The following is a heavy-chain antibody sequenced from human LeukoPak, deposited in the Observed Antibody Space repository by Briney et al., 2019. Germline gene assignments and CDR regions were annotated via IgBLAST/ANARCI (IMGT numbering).Heavy chain of an antibody. J-gene: IGHJ6*03. D-gene: IGHD3-16*01. CDR1: GFRFSDYW. CDR3: ARRSEFGVLYYMDV. CDR2: IKTDGSAK. V-gene: IGHV3-7*01. Sequence: GGSLRLSCAASGFRFSDYWMTWVRQAPGKGLECVANIKTDGSAKYYPDSVKGRFTVSRDNAKNSLYLQMSSLRAEDTAVYYCARRSEFGVLYYMDVWGKGTTVTVSS.